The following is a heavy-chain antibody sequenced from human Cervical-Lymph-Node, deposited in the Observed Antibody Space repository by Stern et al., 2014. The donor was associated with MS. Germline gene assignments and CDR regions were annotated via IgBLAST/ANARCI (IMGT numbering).Heavy chain of an antibody. J-gene: IGHJ4*02. D-gene: IGHD6-13*01. Sequence: QVQLMQSGAEVKKPGASVKVSCTASGYTFTDYYMHWVRQAPGQGLAWMGWINPNSGGSNYAQKFQGRVPMTRDTSISTSYMELSSLRSDDTAIYYCARNRALYSNTFDFDYWGQGTLVTVSS. V-gene: IGHV1-2*02. CDR2: INPNSGGS. CDR1: GYTFTDYY. CDR3: ARNRALYSNTFDFDY.